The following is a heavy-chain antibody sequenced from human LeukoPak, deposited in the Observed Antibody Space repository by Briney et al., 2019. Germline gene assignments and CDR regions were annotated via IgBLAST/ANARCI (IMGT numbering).Heavy chain of an antibody. J-gene: IGHJ4*02. Sequence: GGSLRLSCAASGFTFSSYSMNWVRQAPGKGLEWVSSISSSSSYIYYADSVKGRFTISRDNAKNSLYLQMNSLRAEDTAVYYCAREVSGSYYGSGSYYAIDYWGQGTLVTVSS. CDR3: AREVSGSYYGSGSYYAIDY. D-gene: IGHD3-10*01. CDR2: ISSSSSYI. CDR1: GFTFSSYS. V-gene: IGHV3-21*01.